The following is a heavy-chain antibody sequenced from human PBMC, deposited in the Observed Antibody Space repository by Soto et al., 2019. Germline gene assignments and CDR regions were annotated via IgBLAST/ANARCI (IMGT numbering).Heavy chain of an antibody. CDR2: IWLDGSNQ. D-gene: IGHD1-26*01. CDR1: GFTFRKYG. Sequence: GGSLRLSCRASGFTFRKYGMHWVRQAPGKGLEWVAIIWLDGSNQYYADSVKGRFTISRDKSRNTVDLQMNSLRVEDTAVYYCAALTHANLLGGLDPWGQGTLVTVSS. V-gene: IGHV3-33*01. CDR3: AALTHANLLGGLDP. J-gene: IGHJ5*02.